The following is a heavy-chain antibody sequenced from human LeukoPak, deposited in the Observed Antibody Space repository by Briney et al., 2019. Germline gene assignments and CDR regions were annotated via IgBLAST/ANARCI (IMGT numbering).Heavy chain of an antibody. CDR2: ISGSGGST. J-gene: IGHJ4*02. D-gene: IGHD1-1*01. Sequence: GGSLRLSCAASGFTFSSYAMSWVRQAPGKGLEWVSAISGSGGSTYYADSVKGRFTISRDNSKNTLYLQMNSLRAEDTAVYYCATSPLWGTSGTDYWGQGTLVTVSS. CDR3: ATSPLWGTSGTDY. CDR1: GFTFSSYA. V-gene: IGHV3-23*01.